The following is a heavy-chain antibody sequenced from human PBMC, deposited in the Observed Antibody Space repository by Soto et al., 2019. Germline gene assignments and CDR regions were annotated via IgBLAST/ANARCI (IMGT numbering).Heavy chain of an antibody. D-gene: IGHD6-13*01. CDR3: ARGPSSSWYRFQNYYYGMDV. CDR1: GFTFSSYA. Sequence: QVQLVESGGGVVQPGGSLRLSCAASGFTFSSYAMHWVRQAPGKGLEWGAVISYEGSNKYYADSVKGRFTISRDNSKNPLYLQMTSLRAEDTAVYYCARGPSSSWYRFQNYYYGMDVWGHGTTVTVSS. J-gene: IGHJ6*02. CDR2: ISYEGSNK. V-gene: IGHV3-30-3*01.